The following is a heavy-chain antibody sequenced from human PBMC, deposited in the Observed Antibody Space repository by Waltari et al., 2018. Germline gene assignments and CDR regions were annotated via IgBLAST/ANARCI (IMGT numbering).Heavy chain of an antibody. CDR1: GGSFSGSY. V-gene: IGHV4-34*01. Sequence: VQLQQWGAGLVKPSETLSLTCAVYGGSFSGSYWSWIRQPPGKGLEWIGEINHSGSTNYNPSLNRRVTISVDTSKNQFSLKLSSVTAADTAVYYCAREGAAAAAYGYWGQGTLVTVSS. D-gene: IGHD6-13*01. J-gene: IGHJ4*02. CDR2: INHSGST. CDR3: AREGAAAAAYGY.